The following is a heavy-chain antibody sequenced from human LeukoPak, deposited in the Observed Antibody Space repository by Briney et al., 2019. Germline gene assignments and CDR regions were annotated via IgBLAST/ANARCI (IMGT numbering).Heavy chain of an antibody. Sequence: ASVKVSCKASGYTFTGYYMHWVRQAPGQGLEWMGWINPNSGGTNYAQKFQGRVTMTRDTSISTAYMELSSLKSEDTAVYYCARVNTYYYGSGVSRAFHMWGQGTMVTVSS. CDR1: GYTFTGYY. D-gene: IGHD3-10*01. J-gene: IGHJ3*02. CDR2: INPNSGGT. CDR3: ARVNTYYYGSGVSRAFHM. V-gene: IGHV1-2*02.